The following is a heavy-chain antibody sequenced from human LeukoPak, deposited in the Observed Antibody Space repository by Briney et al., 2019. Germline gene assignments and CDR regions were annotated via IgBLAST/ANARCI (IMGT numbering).Heavy chain of an antibody. Sequence: GGSLRRSCSASGFTFSSYAMSWVRQAPGKGLEWVSAFTGSSGSTYYADSVKGRFTIPRDNSKNTLYLQMNRQRREDTAVYYCTKDLSSSLNFDYWGQGTLVTVSS. V-gene: IGHV3-23*01. CDR3: TKDLSSSLNFDY. J-gene: IGHJ4*02. D-gene: IGHD6-6*01. CDR1: GFTFSSYA. CDR2: FTGSSGST.